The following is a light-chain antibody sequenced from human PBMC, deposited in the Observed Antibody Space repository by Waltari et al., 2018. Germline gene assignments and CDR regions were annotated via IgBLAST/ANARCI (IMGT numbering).Light chain of an antibody. J-gene: IGKJ4*01. Sequence: EILLTQSPATLSVSPGDGATLSCRASRSVSLKLAWYQQKPGQAPRLLIYGASTRATGVPARFSGGGSGTEFTLTITRLQSEDFSVYYCQQYNNWPLTFGGGTKVEIK. CDR2: GAS. CDR3: QQYNNWPLT. V-gene: IGKV3-15*01. CDR1: RSVSLK.